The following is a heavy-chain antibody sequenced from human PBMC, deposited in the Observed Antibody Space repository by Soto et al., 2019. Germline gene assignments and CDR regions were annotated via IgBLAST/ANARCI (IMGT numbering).Heavy chain of an antibody. D-gene: IGHD2-21*02. V-gene: IGHV1-3*05. CDR2: INAGNGNT. Sequence: QVQLVQSGAEEKKPGASVKVSCKASGYTFTSYAMHWVRQAPGQRLEWMGWINAGNGNTKYSQKLQGRVTITRDTSASTAYMKRSSLRSEDTAVYSCARSIVVVTALAYWGQGTLVTVSS. J-gene: IGHJ4*02. CDR1: GYTFTSYA. CDR3: ARSIVVVTALAY.